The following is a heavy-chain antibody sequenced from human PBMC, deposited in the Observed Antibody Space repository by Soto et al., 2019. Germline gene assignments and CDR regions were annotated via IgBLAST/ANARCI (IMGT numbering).Heavy chain of an antibody. D-gene: IGHD6-6*01. CDR2: ISNDGNNK. CDR1: GFSFSSYG. Sequence: QVQMVESGGGVVQPGRSLRLSCAASGFSFSSYGMHWVRQAPVKGLEWVAVISNDGNNKYDADHVKGRLTISRANSKDTLFLQMNSLRGEDPAISYSAKATRADSTSATFYYYSGMDDWGHRTTVTVSS. J-gene: IGHJ6*02. V-gene: IGHV3-30*18. CDR3: AKATRADSTSATFYYYSGMDD.